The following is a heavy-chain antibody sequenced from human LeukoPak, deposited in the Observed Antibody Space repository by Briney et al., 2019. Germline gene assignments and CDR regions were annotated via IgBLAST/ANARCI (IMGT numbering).Heavy chain of an antibody. CDR3: ARASRYQLLFDY. D-gene: IGHD2-2*01. J-gene: IGHJ4*02. CDR2: IYYSGST. CDR1: GGSFSGYY. V-gene: IGHV4-30-4*08. Sequence: SETLSLTCAVYGGSFSGYYWSWIRQPPGKGLEWIGYIYYSGSTYYNPSLKSRVTISVDTSKNQFSLKLSSVTAADTAVYYCARASRYQLLFDYWGQGTLVTVSS.